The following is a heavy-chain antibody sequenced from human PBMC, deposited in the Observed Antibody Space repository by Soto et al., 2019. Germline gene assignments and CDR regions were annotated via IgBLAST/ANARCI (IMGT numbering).Heavy chain of an antibody. J-gene: IGHJ4*02. CDR1: GGTFSSYT. Sequence: SVKVSCKASGGTFSSYTISWVRQAPGQGLEWMGRIIPILGIANYAQKFQGRVTITADKSTSTAYMELSSLRSEDTAVYYCAREWDIRELPSDYWGQGTLVTVSS. V-gene: IGHV1-69*04. CDR3: AREWDIRELPSDY. D-gene: IGHD1-26*01. CDR2: IIPILGIA.